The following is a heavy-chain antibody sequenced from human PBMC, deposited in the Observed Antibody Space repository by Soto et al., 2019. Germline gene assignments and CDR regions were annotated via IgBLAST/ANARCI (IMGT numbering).Heavy chain of an antibody. CDR2: IYNSGST. Sequence: PETLSLTCTVSGGSISSYYWSSIRQPPGKGLEWIGYIYNSGSTNYNPSLKSRVTISVDTSKNQFSLKLSSVTAADTAVYYCARAASPLYFFDYWGQGTLVTVSS. CDR1: GGSISSYY. D-gene: IGHD1-26*01. V-gene: IGHV4-59*01. CDR3: ARAASPLYFFDY. J-gene: IGHJ4*02.